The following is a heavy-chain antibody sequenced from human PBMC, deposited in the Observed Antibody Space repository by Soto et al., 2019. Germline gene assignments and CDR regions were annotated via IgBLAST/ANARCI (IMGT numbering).Heavy chain of an antibody. CDR3: ARRMAAAGTASYYYGMDV. V-gene: IGHV1-69*01. CDR1: GGTFSSYA. Sequence: QVQLVQSGAEVKKPGSSVKVSCTASGGTFSSYAISWVRQALGQALAWMGGIIPIFGTANYAQKLQGRVTITAAESTSTAYMQLSSLGSEDTAVYYCARRMAAAGTASYYYGMDVWGQGTTVTVSS. D-gene: IGHD6-13*01. J-gene: IGHJ6*02. CDR2: IIPIFGTA.